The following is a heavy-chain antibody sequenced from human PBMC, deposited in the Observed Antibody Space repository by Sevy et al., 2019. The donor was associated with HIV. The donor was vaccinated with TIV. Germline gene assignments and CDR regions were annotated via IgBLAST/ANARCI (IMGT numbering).Heavy chain of an antibody. CDR3: ATVGLRYFSGSSTYQGDWFDP. D-gene: IGHD2-15*01. J-gene: IGHJ5*02. CDR1: GYTLTKLS. V-gene: IGHV1-24*01. CDR2: FDPQHGET. Sequence: ASVKVSCKVSGYTLTKLSIHWVRQAPGKGLEWMGYFDPQHGETIYAERFQGRVTITADTSIDTGYMELSRLTSEDTAVYYCATVGLRYFSGSSTYQGDWFDPWGQGTLVTVSS.